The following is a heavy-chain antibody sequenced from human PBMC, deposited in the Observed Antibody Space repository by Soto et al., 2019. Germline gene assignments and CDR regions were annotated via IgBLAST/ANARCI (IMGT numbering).Heavy chain of an antibody. CDR1: GGSISSYY. D-gene: IGHD3-22*01. V-gene: IGHV4-59*12. CDR3: ARDADYYDTAAAKYFQH. Sequence: SETLSLTCTVSGGSISSYYWSWIRQPPGKGLEWIGYIYYSGSTNYNPSLKSRVTISVDTSKNQFSLKLSSVTAADTAVYYCARDADYYDTAAAKYFQHWGQGTLVTVSS. J-gene: IGHJ1*01. CDR2: IYYSGST.